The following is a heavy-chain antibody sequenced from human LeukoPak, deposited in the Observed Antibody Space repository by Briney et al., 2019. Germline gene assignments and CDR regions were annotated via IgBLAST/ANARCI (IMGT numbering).Heavy chain of an antibody. CDR1: GGTFSRYA. CDR2: IIPIFGTA. J-gene: IGHJ4*02. CDR3: ARAYGDYQPGDY. V-gene: IGHV1-69*05. Sequence: SVKVSCKASGGTFSRYAISWVRQAPGQGLEWMGGIIPIFGTANYAQKFQGRVTITTDESTSTAYMELSSLRSEDTAVYYCARAYGDYQPGDYWGQGTLVTVSS. D-gene: IGHD4-17*01.